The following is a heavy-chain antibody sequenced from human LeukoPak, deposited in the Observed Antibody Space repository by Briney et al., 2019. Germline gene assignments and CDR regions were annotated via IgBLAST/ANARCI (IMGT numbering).Heavy chain of an antibody. V-gene: IGHV1-2*02. CDR2: INPNSGGT. CDR3: AREFIVVVPAAIHGMDV. CDR1: GYTFTDYY. Sequence: ASVKVSCKASGYTFTDYYMHWVRQAPGPGLEWMGWINPNSGGTDYAQKFQGRVTMTRDTSISTAYMELSRLRSDDTAVYYCAREFIVVVPAAIHGMDVWGQGTTVTVSS. D-gene: IGHD2-2*02. J-gene: IGHJ6*02.